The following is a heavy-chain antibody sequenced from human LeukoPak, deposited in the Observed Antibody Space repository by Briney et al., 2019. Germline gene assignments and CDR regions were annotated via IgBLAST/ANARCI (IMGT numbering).Heavy chain of an antibody. CDR1: GYTFGSYD. V-gene: IGHV1-8*02. CDR3: ARLSETAAYYYTSGHYYLRY. Sequence: ASVKVSCKASGYTFGSYDINWVRKATGQGLEWMGWMNPGSGNTGYTQRFQGRVTMTRDTSISTAYMELSGLRSEDTAVYYCARLSETAAYYYTSGHYYLRYWGQGTLVTVDS. D-gene: IGHD3-22*01. J-gene: IGHJ4*02. CDR2: MNPGSGNT.